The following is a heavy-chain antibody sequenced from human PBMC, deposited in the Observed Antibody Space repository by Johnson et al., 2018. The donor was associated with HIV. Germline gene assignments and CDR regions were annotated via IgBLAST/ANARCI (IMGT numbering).Heavy chain of an antibody. CDR3: AKGGLWFGDAFDI. J-gene: IGHJ3*02. V-gene: IGHV3-30*02. Sequence: QVQLVESGGGVVQPGRSLRLSCAASGFTFNNYWMSWVRQAPGKGLEWVAFIRYDGSNKYYADSVKGRFTISRDNSKNTLYLQMNSLRAEDTAGYYWAKGGLWFGDAFDIWDQGTMVTVSS. D-gene: IGHD3-10*01. CDR2: IRYDGSNK. CDR1: GFTFNNYW.